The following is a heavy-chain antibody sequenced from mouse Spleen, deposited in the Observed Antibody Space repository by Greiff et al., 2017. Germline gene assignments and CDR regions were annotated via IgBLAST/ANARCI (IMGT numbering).Heavy chain of an antibody. CDR3: AIAYYSNYEAY. D-gene: IGHD2-5*01. Sequence: QVQLQQPGAELVRPGASVKLSCKASGYTFTSYWINWVKQRPGQGLEWIGNIYPSDSYTNYNQKFKGKATLTVDKSSSTAYMQLSSLTSEDSAVYYCAIAYYSNYEAYWGQGTLVTVSA. V-gene: IGHV1-69*02. J-gene: IGHJ3*01. CDR1: GYTFTSYW. CDR2: IYPSDSYT.